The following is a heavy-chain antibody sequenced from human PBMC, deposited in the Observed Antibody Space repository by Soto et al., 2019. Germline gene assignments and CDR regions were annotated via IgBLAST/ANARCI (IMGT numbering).Heavy chain of an antibody. D-gene: IGHD2-2*01. CDR2: IDPSDSYT. CDR1: GYSFTTYW. V-gene: IGHV5-10-1*01. J-gene: IGHJ6*02. Sequence: PGESLKISCKGSGYSFTTYWISWVRQMPGKGLEWMGTIDPSDSYTNYSPSFQGHVTISADKSISTAYLQWSSLKASDTAMYYCARHCSSTRCYYDYYGMDVWGQGTTVTVSS. CDR3: ARHCSSTRCYYDYYGMDV.